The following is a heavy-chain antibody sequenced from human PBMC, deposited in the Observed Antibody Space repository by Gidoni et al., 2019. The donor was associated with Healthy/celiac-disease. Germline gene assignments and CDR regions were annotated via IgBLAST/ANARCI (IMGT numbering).Heavy chain of an antibody. CDR1: GFTFDDYA. CDR2: ISWNSGSI. D-gene: IGHD1-26*01. J-gene: IGHJ6*02. CDR3: AKDEDESGSYYNGGMDV. V-gene: IGHV3-9*01. Sequence: EVQLVESGGGLVQPGRSLRLSCAASGFTFDDYAMHWVRQAPGKGLEWVSGISWNSGSIGYADSVKGRFTISRDNAKNSLYLQMNSLRAEDTALYYCAKDEDESGSYYNGGMDVWGQGTTVTVSS.